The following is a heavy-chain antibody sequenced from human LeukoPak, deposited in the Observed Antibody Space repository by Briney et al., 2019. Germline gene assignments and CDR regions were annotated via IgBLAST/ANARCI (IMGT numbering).Heavy chain of an antibody. V-gene: IGHV3-15*01. D-gene: IGHD3-22*01. CDR1: GFTFRNAW. Sequence: PGGSLRLSCAASGFTFRNAWLSWVRQAPGKGLEGVGRIKSKTNGGTTDFAAPMKGRFTISREDSKNTLYLQMNSLKTEDTAVYYCTLNYDSSGALFDYWGQGTLVTVSS. CDR3: TLNYDSSGALFDY. CDR2: IKSKTNGGTT. J-gene: IGHJ4*02.